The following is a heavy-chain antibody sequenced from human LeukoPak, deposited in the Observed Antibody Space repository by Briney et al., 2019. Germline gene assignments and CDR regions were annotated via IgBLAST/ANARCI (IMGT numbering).Heavy chain of an antibody. V-gene: IGHV1-46*01. J-gene: IGHJ4*02. CDR1: GYTFTSYY. CDR2: INPSGGST. D-gene: IGHD6-19*01. Sequence: ASVKVSCKASGYTFTSYYMHWVRQAPGQGLEWMGIINPSGGSTIYAQKFQGRVTMTEDTSTDTAYMELSSLRSEDTAVYYCATGLEQWSQSDDYWGQGTLVTVSS. CDR3: ATGLEQWSQSDDY.